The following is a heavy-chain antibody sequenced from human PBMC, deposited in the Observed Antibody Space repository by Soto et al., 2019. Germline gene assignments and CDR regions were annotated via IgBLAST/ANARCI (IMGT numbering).Heavy chain of an antibody. CDR3: TRDHYYYDSGGLTLMPLDI. V-gene: IGHV3-74*01. J-gene: IGHJ3*02. CDR2: ISGDESST. Sequence: DVQLEESGGALVQPGGSLRLSCAASGFTFSRYWMHWVRQVPGKGLVWVSRISGDESSTSYADSVKGRFTISRDNAKNTLYLQMNSLRAEDTALYYCTRDHYYYDSGGLTLMPLDIWGQGTMVTVSS. CDR1: GFTFSRYW. D-gene: IGHD3-22*01.